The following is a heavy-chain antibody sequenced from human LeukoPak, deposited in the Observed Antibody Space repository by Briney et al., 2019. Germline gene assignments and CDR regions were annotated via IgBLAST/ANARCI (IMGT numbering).Heavy chain of an antibody. J-gene: IGHJ3*02. D-gene: IGHD5-18*01. CDR1: GGSITSNIYY. CDR3: ARAPDTMYAFDI. V-gene: IGHV4-39*01. Sequence: RPSETLSLTCTVSGGSITSNIYYLGWIRQPPGKGLEWIGSLYYTGSTYYNPSLKSRVTISVDSSKNQVSLKLTSVTAADTAVYYCARAPDTMYAFDIWGQGTMVTVSS. CDR2: LYYTGST.